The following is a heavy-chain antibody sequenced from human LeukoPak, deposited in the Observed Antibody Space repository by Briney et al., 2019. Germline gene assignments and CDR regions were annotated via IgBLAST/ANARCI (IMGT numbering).Heavy chain of an antibody. J-gene: IGHJ5*02. V-gene: IGHV1-2*02. D-gene: IGHD3-3*01. CDR3: ARDNDFWSGYPPAAWWFDP. Sequence: ASVKVSCKASGYTFTGYYMHWVRQAPGQGLEWMGWINPNSGGTNYAQKFQGRVTMTRDTSISTAYMELSRLRSDDTAVYYCARDNDFWSGYPPAAWWFDPWGQGTLVTVSS. CDR2: INPNSGGT. CDR1: GYTFTGYY.